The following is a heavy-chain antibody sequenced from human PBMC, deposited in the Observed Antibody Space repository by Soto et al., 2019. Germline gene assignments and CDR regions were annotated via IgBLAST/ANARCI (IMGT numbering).Heavy chain of an antibody. D-gene: IGHD6-25*01. CDR2: ISGSGGST. Sequence: GGSLRLSCAASGFTFSSYAMSWVRQAPGKGLEWVSAISGSGGSTYYADSVKGRFTISRDNSKNTLYLQMNSLRAEDTAVYYCAKVPDKRYSSGWTPGSSFDYWGQGTLVTVSS. V-gene: IGHV3-23*01. J-gene: IGHJ4*02. CDR3: AKVPDKRYSSGWTPGSSFDY. CDR1: GFTFSSYA.